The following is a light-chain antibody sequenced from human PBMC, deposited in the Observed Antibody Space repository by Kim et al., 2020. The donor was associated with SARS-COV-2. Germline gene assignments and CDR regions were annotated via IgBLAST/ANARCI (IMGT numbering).Light chain of an antibody. CDR2: DVS. V-gene: IGLV2-11*01. CDR1: SSDVGGYNY. Sequence: QSALTQPRSVSGSPGQSVTISCTGTSSDVGGYNYVSWYQQYPGKAPKLMIYDVSKRPSGVPDRFSGSKSGNTASLTISGLQAEDEADYYCCLYAGSYTYVFGTGTNVTVL. J-gene: IGLJ1*01. CDR3: CLYAGSYTYV.